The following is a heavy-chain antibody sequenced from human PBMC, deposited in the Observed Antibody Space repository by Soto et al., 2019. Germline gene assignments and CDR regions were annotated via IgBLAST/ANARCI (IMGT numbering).Heavy chain of an antibody. CDR2: TYYRSKWYN. V-gene: IGHV6-1*01. J-gene: IGHJ4*02. CDR1: GDSVSRNSAA. CDR3: ARNAAQSEHFDY. D-gene: IGHD6-19*01. Sequence: PSQTLSLTCAISGDSVSRNSAAWNWIRPSPSRGLEWLGRTYYRSKWYNDYAVSVKSRITINPDTSKNQFSLQLNSVTPEDTAVYYCARNAAQSEHFDYWGQGTLVTVSS.